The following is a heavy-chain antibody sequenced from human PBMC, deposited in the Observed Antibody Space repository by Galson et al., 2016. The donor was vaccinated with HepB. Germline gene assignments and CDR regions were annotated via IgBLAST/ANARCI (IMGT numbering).Heavy chain of an antibody. CDR3: AKVLGAGYCGGSSCAMDV. D-gene: IGHD2-15*01. V-gene: IGHV3-23*01. CDR1: GFTFSSYA. Sequence: SLRLSCAASGFTFSSYAMSWVPPAPGKGLEWVSTITSSGGTTYFADSVTGRFTISRDNSKNTLSLQMNSLRAEDTAVHYCAKVLGAGYCGGSSCAMDVWGQGTTVTVSS. CDR2: ITSSGGTT. J-gene: IGHJ6*02.